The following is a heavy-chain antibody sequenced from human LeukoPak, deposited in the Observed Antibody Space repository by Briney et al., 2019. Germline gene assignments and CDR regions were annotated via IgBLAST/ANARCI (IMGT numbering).Heavy chain of an antibody. J-gene: IGHJ4*02. V-gene: IGHV3-21*01. CDR2: ISSSSSYI. CDR1: GFTFSSYS. D-gene: IGHD6-13*01. CDR3: ARDSGIAAADFDY. Sequence: GGSLRLSCAASGFTFSSYSMNWVRQAPGKGLEWVSSISSSSSYIYYADSVKGRFTISRDNAKNSLYLQMNSLRAEDTAVYYCARDSGIAAADFDYWGQGTLVTVSS.